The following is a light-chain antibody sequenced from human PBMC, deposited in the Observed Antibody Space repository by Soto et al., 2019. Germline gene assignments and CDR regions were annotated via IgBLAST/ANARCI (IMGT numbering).Light chain of an antibody. CDR3: QQYGDSPFT. V-gene: IGKV3-20*01. CDR1: QSVSSSF. CDR2: GAS. Sequence: EIVLTQSPGTLSLSPGERATLSCRARQSVSSSFLAWYQQKPGQAPRLLIYGASTRATGSPDRFSGSGSGTDFTLTISRLEPEDFAVYYCQQYGDSPFTFGPGTKVDI. J-gene: IGKJ3*01.